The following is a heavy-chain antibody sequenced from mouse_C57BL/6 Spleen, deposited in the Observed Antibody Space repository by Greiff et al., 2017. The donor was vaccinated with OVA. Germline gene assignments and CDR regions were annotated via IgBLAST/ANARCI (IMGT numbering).Heavy chain of an antibody. J-gene: IGHJ4*01. CDR1: GYTFTSYW. CDR2: IDPSDSYT. CDR3: ARCPYYYAMDY. Sequence: QVQLQQPGAELVMPGASVKLSCKASGYTFTSYWMHWVKQRPGQGLEWIGEIDPSDSYTNYNQKFKGKSTLTVDKSSSTAYMQLSSLTSEDSAVYYCARCPYYYAMDYWGQGTSVTVSS. V-gene: IGHV1-69*01. D-gene: IGHD1-1*02.